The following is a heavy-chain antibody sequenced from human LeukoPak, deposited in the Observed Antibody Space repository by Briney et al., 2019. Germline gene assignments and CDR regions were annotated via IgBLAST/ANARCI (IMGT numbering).Heavy chain of an antibody. CDR3: ARGVTYYYGSGSPYYFDY. CDR2: ISWNSGSI. J-gene: IGHJ4*02. D-gene: IGHD3-10*01. Sequence: SLRLSCAASGFTFYDYAMHWVRQAPGKGLEWVSGISWNSGSIGYADSVKGRFTISRDNAKNSLYLQMNSLRAEDTALYYCARGVTYYYGSGSPYYFDYWGRGTLVTVSS. V-gene: IGHV3-9*01. CDR1: GFTFYDYA.